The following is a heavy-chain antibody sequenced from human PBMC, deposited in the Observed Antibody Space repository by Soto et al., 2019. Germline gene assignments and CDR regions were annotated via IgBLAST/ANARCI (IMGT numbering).Heavy chain of an antibody. V-gene: IGHV1-18*01. D-gene: IGHD1-1*01. Sequence: QVXLVQSGAEVKKPGASVKVSCQGSGYAFTTYGITWVRQAPGQGLEWMGWISAHNGNTNYAQKLQGRVTVTRDTSTSTAYMELRSLRYDDTAVYYCARGRYGDYWGQGALVTVSS. CDR1: GYAFTTYG. CDR2: ISAHNGNT. J-gene: IGHJ4*02. CDR3: ARGRYGDY.